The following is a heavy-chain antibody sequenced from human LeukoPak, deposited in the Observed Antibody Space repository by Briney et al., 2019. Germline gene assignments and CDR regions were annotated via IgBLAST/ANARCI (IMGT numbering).Heavy chain of an antibody. V-gene: IGHV3-53*01. D-gene: IGHD3-10*02. CDR3: AELGITMIGGV. CDR1: GFTVSSNY. Sequence: GGSLRLSCAASGFTVSSNYMSWVRQAPGKGLEWVSVIYSGGSRYYADSVKGRFTISRDNAKNSLYLQMNSLRAEDTAVYYCAELGITMIGGVWGKGTTVTISS. J-gene: IGHJ6*04. CDR2: IYSGGSR.